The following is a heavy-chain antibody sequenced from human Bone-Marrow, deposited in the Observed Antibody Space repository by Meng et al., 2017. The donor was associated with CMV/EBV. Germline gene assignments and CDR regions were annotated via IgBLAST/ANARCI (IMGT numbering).Heavy chain of an antibody. J-gene: IGHJ3*02. CDR3: ARGGTIFGVAKPLEI. Sequence: ASVKVSCKASSYTFISDGISWVRQAPGQGLEWVGWSSPYNGDTNYAQKFRGRLSMTIDTSTATAYMELRSLKSDDTAVYYCARGGTIFGVAKPLEIWGQGTMVTVSS. D-gene: IGHD3-3*01. CDR1: SYTFISDG. CDR2: SSPYNGDT. V-gene: IGHV1-18*01.